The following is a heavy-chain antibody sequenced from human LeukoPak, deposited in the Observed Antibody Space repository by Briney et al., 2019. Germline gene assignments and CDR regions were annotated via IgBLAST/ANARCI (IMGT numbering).Heavy chain of an antibody. CDR2: INIDSITV. V-gene: IGHV3-48*01. J-gene: IGHJ4*02. Sequence: GGSLRLSCAASGFPLSSYSINWVRQAPGKGLEWVSYINIDSITVNYADSVKGRFTISRDNAKNSLYLQMNSLRAEDTAVYFCARERYCTTATCYVGVPFDYWGQGTLVTVSS. D-gene: IGHD2-2*01. CDR3: ARERYCTTATCYVGVPFDY. CDR1: GFPLSSYS.